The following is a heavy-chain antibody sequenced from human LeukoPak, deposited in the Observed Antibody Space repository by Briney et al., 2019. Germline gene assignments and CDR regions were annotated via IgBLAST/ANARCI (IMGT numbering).Heavy chain of an antibody. J-gene: IGHJ4*02. CDR1: GFTVSTTY. CDR2: IYGDGST. Sequence: GGSLRLSCATSGFTVSTTYMSWVRQAPGKGLEWVSAIYGDGSTYYADSVKGRFAISRDTFKNTVSLQMNRLRAEDTAVYHCARTADGLYFDYWGQGTLVTVSS. D-gene: IGHD3/OR15-3a*01. CDR3: ARTADGLYFDY. V-gene: IGHV3-66*01.